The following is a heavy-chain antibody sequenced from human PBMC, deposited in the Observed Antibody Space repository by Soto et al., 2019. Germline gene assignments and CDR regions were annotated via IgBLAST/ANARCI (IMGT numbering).Heavy chain of an antibody. Sequence: GGSLRLSCAASGFTFSDYYMSWIRQAPGKGLEWVSYISSSGSTIYYADSGKGRFTISRDNAKNSLYLQMNSLRAEDTAVYYCARAGEATGSGSYFLNNYYGMDVWGQGTTVTVSS. J-gene: IGHJ6*02. CDR1: GFTFSDYY. CDR2: ISSSGSTI. CDR3: ARAGEATGSGSYFLNNYYGMDV. D-gene: IGHD3-10*01. V-gene: IGHV3-11*01.